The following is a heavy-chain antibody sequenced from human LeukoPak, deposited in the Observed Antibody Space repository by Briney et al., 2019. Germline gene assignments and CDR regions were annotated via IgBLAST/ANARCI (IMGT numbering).Heavy chain of an antibody. J-gene: IGHJ4*02. D-gene: IGHD6-19*01. CDR1: GGSISSGSYY. V-gene: IGHV4-61*02. Sequence: SETLSLTCTVSGGSISSGSYYSSWIRQPAGKGLEWIGRIYTSGSTNYYPSLKSRVTISVDTSKNQFSLKLSSVTAADTAVYYCAREPGYSSGWYAHYFDYWGQGTLVTVSS. CDR2: IYTSGST. CDR3: AREPGYSSGWYAHYFDY.